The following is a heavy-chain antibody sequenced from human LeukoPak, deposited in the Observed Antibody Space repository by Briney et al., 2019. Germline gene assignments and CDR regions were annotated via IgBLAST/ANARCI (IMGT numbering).Heavy chain of an antibody. CDR1: GFIFSSCW. Sequence: GGSLRLSCAASGFIFSSCWMTWVRQAPGKGLEWVANIKPDGSEIYSVDSVKGRFTISRDNAKSSLYLQMNSLRAEDTAVYYCARLIAAAGSGMDVWGKGTTVTVSS. J-gene: IGHJ6*03. V-gene: IGHV3-7*01. CDR2: IKPDGSEI. CDR3: ARLIAAAGSGMDV. D-gene: IGHD6-13*01.